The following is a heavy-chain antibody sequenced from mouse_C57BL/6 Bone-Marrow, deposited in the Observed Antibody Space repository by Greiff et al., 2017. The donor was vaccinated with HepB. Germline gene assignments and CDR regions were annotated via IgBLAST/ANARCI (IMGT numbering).Heavy chain of an antibody. CDR2: IYPRSGNT. CDR3: ARSLPFCYYAMDY. J-gene: IGHJ4*01. D-gene: IGHD6-1*01. Sequence: QVQLQQSGAELARPGASVKLSCKASGYTFTSYGISWVKQRTGQGLEWIGEIYPRSGNTYYNEKFKGKATLTSDKSSSTAYMELRSLTSEDSAVYFCARSLPFCYYAMDYWGQGTSVTVSS. CDR1: GYTFTSYG. V-gene: IGHV1-81*01.